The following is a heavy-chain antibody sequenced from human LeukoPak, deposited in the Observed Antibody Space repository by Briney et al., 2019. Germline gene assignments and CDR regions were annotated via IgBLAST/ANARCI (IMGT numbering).Heavy chain of an antibody. CDR2: TNHSGST. J-gene: IGHJ6*02. CDR3: ASAQRYSGYVYYYYGMDV. Sequence: KASETLSLTCAVYGGSFSGYYWSWIRQPPGKGLEWIGETNHSGSTNYNPSLKSRVTISVDTSKNQFSLKLSSVTAADTAVFYCASAQRYSGYVYYYYGMDVWGQGTTVTVSS. D-gene: IGHD5-12*01. CDR1: GGSFSGYY. V-gene: IGHV4-34*01.